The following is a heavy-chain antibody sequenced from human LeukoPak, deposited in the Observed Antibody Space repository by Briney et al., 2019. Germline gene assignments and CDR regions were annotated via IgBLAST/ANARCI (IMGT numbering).Heavy chain of an antibody. Sequence: GGALRLSSATSGLTFSSYAMSWVRQAPGKGLEWVSSISGSGGNTYYADSVKGRFTISRDYSKNTLYLQMNSLRTEETAVYYCAKGPAMVRGTFDPWGQGTLVTVSS. V-gene: IGHV3-23*01. CDR2: ISGSGGNT. CDR1: GLTFSSYA. D-gene: IGHD3-10*01. CDR3: AKGPAMVRGTFDP. J-gene: IGHJ5*02.